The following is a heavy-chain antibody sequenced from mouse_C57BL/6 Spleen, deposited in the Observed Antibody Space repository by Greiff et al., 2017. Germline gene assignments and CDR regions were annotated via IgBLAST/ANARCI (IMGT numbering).Heavy chain of an antibody. CDR2: INPSNGGT. J-gene: IGHJ1*03. CDR1: GYTFTSYW. CDR3: ARAGSGTCWYFDV. Sequence: QVQLQQPGTELVKPGASVKLSCKASGYTFTSYWMHWVKQRPGQGLEWIGNINPSNGGTNYNEKFKSKATLTVDKSSSTAYKQLSSLTSEDSAVYYCARAGSGTCWYFDVWGTGTTVTVSS. D-gene: IGHD4-1*01. V-gene: IGHV1-53*01.